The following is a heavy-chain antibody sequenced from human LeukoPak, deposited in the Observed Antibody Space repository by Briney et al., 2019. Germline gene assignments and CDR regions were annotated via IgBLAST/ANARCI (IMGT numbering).Heavy chain of an antibody. D-gene: IGHD2-2*01. CDR2: LYSGGDT. Sequence: GGSLRLSCAASGFTFSDYYINWVRQAPGKGLEWVSVLYSGGDTYYADSVKGRFTVSRDNSKNTLYLQMNSLGAEDTAVYYCARDTSGYCSTSRCYGSWYFDLWGRGTLVTVSS. CDR1: GFTFSDYY. CDR3: ARDTSGYCSTSRCYGSWYFDL. V-gene: IGHV3-53*01. J-gene: IGHJ2*01.